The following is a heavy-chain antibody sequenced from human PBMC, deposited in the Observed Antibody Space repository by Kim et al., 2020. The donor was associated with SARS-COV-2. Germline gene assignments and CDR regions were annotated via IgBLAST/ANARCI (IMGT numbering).Heavy chain of an antibody. J-gene: IGHJ5*02. Sequence: SVKVSCKASGGTFSSYAISWVRQAPGQGLEWMGRIIPILGIANYAQKFQGRVTITADKSTSTAYMELSSLRSEDTAVYYCARGETHRYSSMNWFDPWGQGTLVTVSS. CDR2: IIPILGIA. D-gene: IGHD6-13*01. CDR1: GGTFSSYA. CDR3: ARGETHRYSSMNWFDP. V-gene: IGHV1-69*04.